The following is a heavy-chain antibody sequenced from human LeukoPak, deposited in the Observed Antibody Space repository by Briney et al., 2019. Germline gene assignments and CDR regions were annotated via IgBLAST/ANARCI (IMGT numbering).Heavy chain of an antibody. Sequence: GGSLRLSCAASGFTFSSYWMHWVRQAPGQGLVWVSRINSDGSSTSYADSVKGRFTISRDNAKNTLYLQMNSLRAEDTAVYYCARDLEDYGMDVWGQGTTVTVSS. CDR2: INSDGSST. D-gene: IGHD1-1*01. CDR3: ARDLEDYGMDV. J-gene: IGHJ6*02. V-gene: IGHV3-74*01. CDR1: GFTFSSYW.